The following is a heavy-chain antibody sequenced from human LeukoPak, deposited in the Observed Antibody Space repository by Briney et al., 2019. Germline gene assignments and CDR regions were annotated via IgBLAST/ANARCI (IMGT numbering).Heavy chain of an antibody. D-gene: IGHD5-18*01. CDR1: GGSISSYY. CDR2: IYYSGST. Sequence: PSETLSLTRTVSGGSISSYYWSWIRQPPGKGLEWIGYIYYSGSTNYNPSLKSRVTISVDTSKNQFSLKLSSVTAADTAVYFCARGERGYTYGYLWNELPYYFDYWGQGALVTVSS. J-gene: IGHJ4*02. CDR3: ARGERGYTYGYLWNELPYYFDY. V-gene: IGHV4-59*12.